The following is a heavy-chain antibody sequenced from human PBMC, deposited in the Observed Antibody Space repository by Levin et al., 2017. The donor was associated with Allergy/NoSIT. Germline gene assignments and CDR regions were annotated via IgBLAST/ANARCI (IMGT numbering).Heavy chain of an antibody. CDR2: ISYDGSNK. V-gene: IGHV3-30*18. Sequence: GGSLRLSCAASGFTFSSYGMHWVRQAPGKGLEWVAVISYDGSNKYYADSVKGRFTISRDNSKNTLYLQMNSLRAEDTAVYYCAKTQAGGDVLLWFGDFDYWGQGTLVTVSS. J-gene: IGHJ4*02. D-gene: IGHD3-10*01. CDR1: GFTFSSYG. CDR3: AKTQAGGDVLLWFGDFDY.